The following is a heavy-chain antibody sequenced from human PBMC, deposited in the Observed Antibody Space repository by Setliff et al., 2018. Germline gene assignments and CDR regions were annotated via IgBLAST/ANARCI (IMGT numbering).Heavy chain of an antibody. Sequence: SETLSLTCTVSGGSISTTDYYWGWIRQPPGKGLEWIGCVYYSGNTYYGPSLKSRVTMFVDTSKNQFSLMLYSVTAADTAIYYCARYDSSGYSENYYFDYWGQGTLVTSPQ. D-gene: IGHD3-22*01. CDR2: VYYSGNT. CDR3: ARYDSSGYSENYYFDY. V-gene: IGHV4-39*07. J-gene: IGHJ4*02. CDR1: GGSISTTDYY.